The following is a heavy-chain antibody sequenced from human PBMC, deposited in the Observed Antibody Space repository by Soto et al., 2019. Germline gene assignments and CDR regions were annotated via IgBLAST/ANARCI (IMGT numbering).Heavy chain of an antibody. CDR1: GFTFDDYT. Sequence: GGSLRLSCAASGFTFDDYTMHWVRQAPGKGLEWVSLISWDGGSTYYADSVKGRFNISRDNSKNSLYLQMNSLRTEDTALYYCRGDRDGSGRDYWGQGTLVTVSS. J-gene: IGHJ4*02. V-gene: IGHV3-43*01. CDR3: RGDRDGSGRDY. D-gene: IGHD3-10*01. CDR2: ISWDGGST.